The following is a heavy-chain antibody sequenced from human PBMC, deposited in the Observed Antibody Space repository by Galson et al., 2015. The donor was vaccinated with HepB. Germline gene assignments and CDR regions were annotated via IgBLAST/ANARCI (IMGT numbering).Heavy chain of an antibody. CDR3: ARDLYSYGLMPPPGDDYYYYYGMDV. D-gene: IGHD5-18*01. J-gene: IGHJ6*02. CDR1: GFTFSDYY. V-gene: IGHV3-11*06. Sequence: SLRLSCAASGFTFSDYYMSWIRQAPGKGLEWVSYISSSSSYTNYADSVKGRFTISRDNAKNSLYLQMNSLRAEDTAVYYCARDLYSYGLMPPPGDDYYYYYGMDVWGQGTTVTVSS. CDR2: ISSSSSYT.